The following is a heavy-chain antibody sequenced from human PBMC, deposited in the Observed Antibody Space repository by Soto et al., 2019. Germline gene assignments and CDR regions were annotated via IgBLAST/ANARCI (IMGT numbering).Heavy chain of an antibody. V-gene: IGHV1-18*01. Sequence: QVQLVQSGAEVKKPGASVKVSCKASGYTFTSYGISWVRQAPGQGLEWMGWISAYNGNTNYAQKLQGRVIMTRDTSTSTAYMELRSLRSDDTAVYYCARDHGSGKNLGRWEDYWGQGTLVTVSS. D-gene: IGHD3-10*01. CDR3: ARDHGSGKNLGRWEDY. J-gene: IGHJ4*02. CDR2: ISAYNGNT. CDR1: GYTFTSYG.